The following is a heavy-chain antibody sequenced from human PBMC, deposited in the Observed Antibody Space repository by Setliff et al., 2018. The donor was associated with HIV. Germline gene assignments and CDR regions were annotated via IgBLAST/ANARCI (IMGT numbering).Heavy chain of an antibody. Sequence: ASVKVSCKASGDNFNNVALNWVRQAPGQGLQWMGWMHPNSGATKYAQKFRDRVTLTGDTSISTASMELSSLKSDDTAMYYCATSTSRFFWNGFYQGGFGSRNSHSFENWGQGTLVTVSS. J-gene: IGHJ4*02. D-gene: IGHD3-3*01. CDR2: MHPNSGAT. CDR1: GDNFNNVA. V-gene: IGHV1-2*02. CDR3: ATSTSRFFWNGFYQGGFGSRNSHSFEN.